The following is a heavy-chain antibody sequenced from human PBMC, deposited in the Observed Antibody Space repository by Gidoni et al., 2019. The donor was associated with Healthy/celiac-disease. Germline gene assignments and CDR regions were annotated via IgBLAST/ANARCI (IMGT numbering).Heavy chain of an antibody. D-gene: IGHD2-8*01. J-gene: IGHJ3*02. CDR3: ARDHRGVGRALGACDI. V-gene: IGHV4-38-2*02. Sequence: QAQLQESGSGLVKPSETLSLTCAVSGYSISSGYYWGWIRQPPGKGLGWVGGIYHSGSTYCNPSLKSRVTKSVDKSKNQLSQELGSVTDADTAAYCCARDHRGVGRALGACDIWGQGTMGTVSS. CDR2: IYHSGST. CDR1: GYSISSGYY.